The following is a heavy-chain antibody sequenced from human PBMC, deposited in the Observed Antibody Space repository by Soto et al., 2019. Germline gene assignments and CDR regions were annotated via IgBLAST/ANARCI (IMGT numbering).Heavy chain of an antibody. V-gene: IGHV3-48*01. Sequence: GGSLRLSCAASGFTFSSYSMRWVRQAPGKGLEWVADIRGGSSNIYYADSVKGRFTISRDDAQNSLYLQMNSLRVEDTAVYYCSRDHPDISKYHIDFDFWGHGTLVTVSS. CDR1: GFTFSSYS. CDR2: IRGGSSNI. D-gene: IGHD6-13*01. J-gene: IGHJ4*01. CDR3: SRDHPDISKYHIDFDF.